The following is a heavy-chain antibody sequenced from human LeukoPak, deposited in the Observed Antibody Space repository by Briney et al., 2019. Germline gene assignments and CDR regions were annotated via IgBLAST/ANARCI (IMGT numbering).Heavy chain of an antibody. V-gene: IGHV3-7*04. CDR1: GFAISTYW. Sequence: AGSLRRSCTASGFAISTYWMTWLRQAPGKGLKCVANIMPDGSDKYYVDSVKGRFTISRDNAKSSLYLQLNSLRAEDTAVYYCARGRYSGGGIDNWGQGTLVTVSS. D-gene: IGHD6-19*01. CDR3: ARGRYSGGGIDN. CDR2: IMPDGSDK. J-gene: IGHJ4*02.